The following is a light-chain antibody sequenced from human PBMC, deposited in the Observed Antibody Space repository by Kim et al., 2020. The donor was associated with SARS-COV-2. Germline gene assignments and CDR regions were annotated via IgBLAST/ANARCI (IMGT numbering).Light chain of an antibody. CDR3: QKYNSAPET. V-gene: IGKV1-27*01. J-gene: IGKJ2*01. CDR1: QGIGNY. Sequence: GDRVTITCRASQGIGNYLAWYQQKPGKVPQLLIYGASTLQSAVPSRFSGSGSGTDFTLTITSLQPEDAATYFCQKYNSAPETFGQGTKL. CDR2: GAS.